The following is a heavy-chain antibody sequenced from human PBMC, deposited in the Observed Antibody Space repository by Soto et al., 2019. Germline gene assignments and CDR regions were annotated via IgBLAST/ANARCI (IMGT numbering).Heavy chain of an antibody. J-gene: IGHJ5*02. CDR3: AREQRSSWYLWFDP. D-gene: IGHD6-13*01. CDR2: INHSGST. V-gene: IGHV4-34*01. CDR1: GGSFSGYY. Sequence: PSETLSLTCAVYGGSFSGYYWSWIRQPPGKGLEWIGEINHSGSTNYNPSLKSRVTISVDTSKNQFSLKLSSVTAADTAVYYCAREQRSSWYLWFDPWGQGTLVTVSS.